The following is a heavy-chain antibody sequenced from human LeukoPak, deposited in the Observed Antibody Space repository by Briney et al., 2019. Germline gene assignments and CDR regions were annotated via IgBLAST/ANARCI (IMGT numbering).Heavy chain of an antibody. Sequence: ASVKVSCKASGYTFTSYGISWVRQAPGQGLEWMGWISAYNGNTNYAQKLQGRVTMTTDTSTSTAHMELRSLRSDDTAVYYCARVGSSSSESRAFDIWGQGTMVTVSS. V-gene: IGHV1-18*01. CDR2: ISAYNGNT. D-gene: IGHD6-6*01. CDR3: ARVGSSSSESRAFDI. CDR1: GYTFTSYG. J-gene: IGHJ3*02.